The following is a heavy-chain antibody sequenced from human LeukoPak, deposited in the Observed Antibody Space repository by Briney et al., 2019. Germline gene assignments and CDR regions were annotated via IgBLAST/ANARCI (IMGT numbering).Heavy chain of an antibody. CDR1: GFTFSSYA. V-gene: IGHV3-23*01. Sequence: GGSLGLSCAASGFTFSSYAMSWVRQAPGKGLEWVSAISGSGGSTYYADSVKGRFTISRDNSKNTLYLQMNSLRAEDTAVYYCAKGRWELLGLFDYWGQGTLVTVSS. J-gene: IGHJ4*02. D-gene: IGHD1-26*01. CDR3: AKGRWELLGLFDY. CDR2: ISGSGGST.